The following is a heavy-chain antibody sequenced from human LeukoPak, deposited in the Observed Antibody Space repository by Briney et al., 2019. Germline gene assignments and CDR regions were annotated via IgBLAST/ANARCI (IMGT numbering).Heavy chain of an antibody. D-gene: IGHD4-23*01. Sequence: SETLSLTCTVSGASINSGDFFWSWIRQAPGQGLEWIGNIYYSGSTSSNPSLRSRTTLSVDTSKNEFSLRLRSVTAADTAVYYCARYGMTTVVDDVGVDAFDIWGQGTMVTVSS. CDR3: ARYGMTTVVDDVGVDAFDI. CDR2: IYYSGST. V-gene: IGHV4-30-4*08. J-gene: IGHJ3*02. CDR1: GASINSGDFF.